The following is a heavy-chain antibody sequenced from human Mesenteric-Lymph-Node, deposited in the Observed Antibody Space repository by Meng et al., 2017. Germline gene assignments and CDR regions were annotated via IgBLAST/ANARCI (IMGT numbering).Heavy chain of an antibody. J-gene: IGHJ4*02. D-gene: IGHD1-26*01. CDR2: IKQDGSEK. V-gene: IGHV3-7*01. CDR3: AREGRAGDFDY. Sequence: GESLKISCAASGFTFSSYWMSWVRQAPGKGLECVAHIKQDGSEKYYVDSVKGRFTISRDNAKNSLYLQMNSLRAGDTAVYYCAREGRAGDFDYWGQGTLVTVSS. CDR1: GFTFSSYW.